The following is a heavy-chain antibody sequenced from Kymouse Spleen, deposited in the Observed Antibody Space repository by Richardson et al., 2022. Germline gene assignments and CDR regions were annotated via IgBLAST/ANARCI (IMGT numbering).Heavy chain of an antibody. J-gene: IGHJ4*02. Sequence: QVQLVESGGGVVQPGRSLRLSCAASGFTFSSYGMHWVRQAPGKGLEWVAVIWYDGSNKYYADSVKGRFTISRDNSKNTLYLQMNSLRAEDTAVYYCARSDVLMVYAFDYWGQGTLVTVSS. CDR1: GFTFSSYG. D-gene: IGHD2-8*01. V-gene: IGHV3-33*01. CDR3: ARSDVLMVYAFDY. CDR2: IWYDGSNK.